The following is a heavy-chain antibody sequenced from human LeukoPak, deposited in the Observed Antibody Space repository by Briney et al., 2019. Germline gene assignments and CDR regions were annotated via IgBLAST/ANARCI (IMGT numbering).Heavy chain of an antibody. V-gene: IGHV1-18*01. D-gene: IGHD3-22*01. CDR1: GYTFTSYG. CDR2: ISAYNGNT. CDR3: AREVLYDSSGYSMIDY. Sequence: ASVKVSCKASGYTFTSYGISWVRQAPGQGLEWMGWISAYNGNTNYAQKLQGRVTMTTDTSTSTAYMELRSLRSDDTAVYYCAREVLYDSSGYSMIDYWGQGTLVTVSS. J-gene: IGHJ4*02.